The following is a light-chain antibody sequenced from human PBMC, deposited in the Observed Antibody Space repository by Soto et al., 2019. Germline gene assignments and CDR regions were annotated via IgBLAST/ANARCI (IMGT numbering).Light chain of an antibody. Sequence: DIQMTQSPSSLSASVGDRVTITCRASQSITTYLNWYQQKAETAPKLLIFGASSLQSGVPSRFSASGSGTEFTLTINSLQPEDFATYHCQQSYSTPWTFGQGTKVEI. V-gene: IGKV1-39*01. J-gene: IGKJ1*01. CDR2: GAS. CDR1: QSITTY. CDR3: QQSYSTPWT.